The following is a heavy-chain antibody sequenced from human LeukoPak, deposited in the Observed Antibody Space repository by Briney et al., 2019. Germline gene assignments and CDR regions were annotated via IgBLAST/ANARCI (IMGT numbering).Heavy chain of an antibody. J-gene: IGHJ4*02. V-gene: IGHV3-48*03. CDR1: GFTFSSYE. D-gene: IGHD3-22*01. CDR2: ISSSGSTI. CDR3: ARDGVSYYYDSSGGYYFDY. Sequence: PGGSLRLSCAASGFTFSSYEMNWVRQAPGKGLEWVSYISSSGSTIYYADSVKGRFTISRDNAKNSLYLQMNSLRAEDTAVYYCARDGVSYYYDSSGGYYFDYWGQGTLVTVSP.